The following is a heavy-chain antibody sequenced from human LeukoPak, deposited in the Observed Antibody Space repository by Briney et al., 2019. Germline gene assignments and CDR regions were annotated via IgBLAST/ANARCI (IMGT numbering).Heavy chain of an antibody. D-gene: IGHD2-2*03. J-gene: IGHJ5*02. CDR2: IYYSGST. Sequence: PGGSLRLSCAASGFTFDDYGLSWVRQAPGKGLEWIGSIYYSGSTYYSPSLKSRVTISVDTSKNQFSLKLSSVTAADTAVYYCARLLRVGYCSTTTCNWFDPWGQGTLVTVSS. V-gene: IGHV4-38-2*01. CDR3: ARLLRVGYCSTTTCNWFDP. CDR1: GFTFDDYG.